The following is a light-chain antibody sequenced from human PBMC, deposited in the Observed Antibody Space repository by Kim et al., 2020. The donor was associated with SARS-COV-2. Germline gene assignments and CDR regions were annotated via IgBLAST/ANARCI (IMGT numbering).Light chain of an antibody. J-gene: IGKJ5*01. CDR3: YRYGNSRT. CDR2: GAS. CDR1: QSVSNSK. V-gene: IGKV3-20*01. Sequence: EIVLTQSPGTLSLSPGEKATLSCRASQSVSNSKLAWYQQKAGQAPRLLIYGASSRATGIPDRFSGSGSGTDFSLTISRLEPEDFAVYYCYRYGNSRTFGQGTRLGIK.